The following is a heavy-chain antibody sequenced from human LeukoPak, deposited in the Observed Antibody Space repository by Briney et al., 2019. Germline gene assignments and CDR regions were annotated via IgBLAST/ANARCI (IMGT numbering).Heavy chain of an antibody. V-gene: IGHV1-2*04. CDR1: XYTFTGYY. CDR3: ARGTPRNQLLLYHFDY. Sequence: SVKVSXKASXYTFTGYYMHWVRQAPGQGLEWMGWINPNSGGTNYAQKFQGWVTMTRDTSISTAYMELSRLRSDDTAVYYCARGTPRNQLLLYHFDYWGQGTLVTVSS. D-gene: IGHD2-2*02. J-gene: IGHJ4*02. CDR2: INPNSGGT.